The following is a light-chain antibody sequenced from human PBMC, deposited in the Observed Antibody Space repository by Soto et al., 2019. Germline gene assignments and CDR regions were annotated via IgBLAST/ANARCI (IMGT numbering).Light chain of an antibody. V-gene: IGLV2-14*01. Sequence: QSALTQPAYVSVSPGQSITISCTGTSSDVGCYNYVSWYQQHPVKAPKLMIYEVSNRPSGVSNRFSGSKSGNTASLTISGLQAEDDADYYCSSYTSSSIDYVFGTGTKLTV. J-gene: IGLJ1*01. CDR1: SSDVGCYNY. CDR2: EVS. CDR3: SSYTSSSIDYV.